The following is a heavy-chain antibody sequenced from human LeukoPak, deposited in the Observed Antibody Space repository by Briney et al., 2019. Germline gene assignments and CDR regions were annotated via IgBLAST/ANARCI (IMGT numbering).Heavy chain of an antibody. Sequence: SETLPLTCTVSGGSISSFYWSWIRQPPGKGLEWIGYIYYSGSTHYNPSLKSRVTISVATSKSQFSLKLSSVTAADTAVYYCARSRLSYFDYWGQGTLVTVSS. CDR1: GGSISSFY. V-gene: IGHV4-59*01. CDR3: ARSRLSYFDY. D-gene: IGHD3-16*01. CDR2: IYYSGST. J-gene: IGHJ4*02.